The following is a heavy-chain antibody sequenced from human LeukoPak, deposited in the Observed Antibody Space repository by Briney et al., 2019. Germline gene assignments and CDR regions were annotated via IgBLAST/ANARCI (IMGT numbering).Heavy chain of an antibody. J-gene: IGHJ6*02. CDR3: ARDKTGVNYYYAMAV. CDR2: IWYDGSNA. CDR1: GFTFSTYG. D-gene: IGHD2-8*02. V-gene: IGHV3-33*08. Sequence: HTGGSLRLSCAASGFTFSTYGVHWVRQAPGKGLEWVAVIWYDGSNAYYADSVKGRFTISRDNSRNTLYLQMNSLRAEDTAVYYCARDKTGVNYYYAMAVWGQGTTVTVSS.